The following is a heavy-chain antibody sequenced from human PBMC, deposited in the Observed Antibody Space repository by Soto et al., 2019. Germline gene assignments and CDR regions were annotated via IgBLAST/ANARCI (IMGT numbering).Heavy chain of an antibody. V-gene: IGHV3-30*18. J-gene: IGHJ4*02. CDR3: AKRGSSYSSGWLGVDY. Sequence: QVPLVESGGGVVQPGRSLRLSCAASGFTFSSYGMHWVRQAPGKGLEWVAVISYDGSNKYYADSVKGRFTISRDNSKNTLYLQMNSLRAEDTAVYYCAKRGSSYSSGWLGVDYWGQGTLVTVSS. CDR2: ISYDGSNK. D-gene: IGHD6-19*01. CDR1: GFTFSSYG.